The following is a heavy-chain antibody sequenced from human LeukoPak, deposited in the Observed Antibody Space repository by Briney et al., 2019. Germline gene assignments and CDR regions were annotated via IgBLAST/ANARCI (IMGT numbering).Heavy chain of an antibody. CDR1: GYTFTGYY. V-gene: IGHV1-2*06. Sequence: ASVKVSCKASGYTFTGYYMHWVRQAPGQGLEWMGRINPNSGGTNYAQKFQGRVTMTRDTSISTAYMELSRLRSDDTAVYYCAKGVAQGPYYYGMDVWGQGTAVTVSS. J-gene: IGHJ6*02. CDR3: AKGVAQGPYYYGMDV. D-gene: IGHD3-3*01. CDR2: INPNSGGT.